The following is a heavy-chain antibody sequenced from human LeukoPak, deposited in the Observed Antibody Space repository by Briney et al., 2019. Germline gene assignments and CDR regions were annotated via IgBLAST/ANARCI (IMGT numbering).Heavy chain of an antibody. CDR2: IYSGGST. V-gene: IGHV3-53*01. CDR1: GFTVSSNY. J-gene: IGHJ4*02. Sequence: PGGSLRLSCAASGFTVSSNYMSWVRQAPGKGLEWVSVIYSGGSTYYADSVKGRFTISRDNSKNTLYLQMNSLRAEDTAVYYCATHPGDTRYGFDYWGQGTLVTVSS. CDR3: ATHPGDTRYGFDY. D-gene: IGHD5-18*01.